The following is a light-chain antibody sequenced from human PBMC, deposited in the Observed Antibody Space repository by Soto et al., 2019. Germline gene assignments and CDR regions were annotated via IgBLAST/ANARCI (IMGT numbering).Light chain of an antibody. CDR3: QHYNTQSIT. CDR2: AAS. CDR1: ENILKF. J-gene: IGKJ4*01. V-gene: IGKV1-5*01. Sequence: DIQMIQSPSTLSASVGDRITITCRASENILKFLAWYQQRSGSAPNLLIYAASDLESGVPSRFSGSGSGTEFTLTIDNLQPNDSATHYCQHYNTQSITFGGGTKVDVK.